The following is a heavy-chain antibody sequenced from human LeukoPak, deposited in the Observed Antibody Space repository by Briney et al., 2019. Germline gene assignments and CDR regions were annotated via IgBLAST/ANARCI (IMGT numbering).Heavy chain of an antibody. J-gene: IGHJ5*02. CDR1: GGSISSYY. Sequence: SETLSLTCTVSGGSISSYYWSWIRQPPGKGLEWIGYIYYSGSTNYNPSLKSRVTISVDTSKNQFSLKLSSVTAADTAVYYCARHGSSSWYVNWFDPWGQGTLVTVSS. D-gene: IGHD6-13*01. V-gene: IGHV4-59*08. CDR2: IYYSGST. CDR3: ARHGSSSWYVNWFDP.